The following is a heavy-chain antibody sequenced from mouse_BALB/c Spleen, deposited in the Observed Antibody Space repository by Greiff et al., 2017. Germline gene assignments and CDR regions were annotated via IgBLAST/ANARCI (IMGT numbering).Heavy chain of an antibody. CDR3: ARNGKGYYAMDY. V-gene: IGHV5-6-5*01. Sequence: DVMLVESGGGLVKPGGSLKLSCAASGFTFSSYAMSWVRQTPEKRLEWVASISSGGSTYYPDSVKGRFTISRDNARNILYLQMSSLRSEDTAMYYCARNGKGYYAMDYWGQGTSVTVSS. D-gene: IGHD2-1*01. CDR2: ISSGGST. CDR1: GFTFSSYA. J-gene: IGHJ4*01.